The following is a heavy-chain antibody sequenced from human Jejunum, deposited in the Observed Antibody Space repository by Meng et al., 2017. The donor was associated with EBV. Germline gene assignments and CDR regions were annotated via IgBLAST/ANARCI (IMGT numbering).Heavy chain of an antibody. J-gene: IGHJ4*02. D-gene: IGHD6-19*01. CDR1: G. CDR2: IWCDGSDK. Sequence: GMHWVRQAPGKGRKWMAIIWCDGSDKYYGDSVKGRFTFSRDDSKNTLYLQMDSPRPEDTAVYYCARGRYSSGGSPYFDHWGQGTLVTVSS. CDR3: ARGRYSSGGSPYFDH. V-gene: IGHV3-33*01.